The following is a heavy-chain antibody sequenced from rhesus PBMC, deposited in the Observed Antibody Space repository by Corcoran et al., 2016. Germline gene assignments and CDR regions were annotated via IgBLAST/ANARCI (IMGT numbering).Heavy chain of an antibody. V-gene: IGHV4-122*02. CDR2: IAYSGSP. J-gene: IGHJ4*01. Sequence: QVQLQESGPGLVKPSATLSLPCAVSGGPISRSYYDWSWIRRAPGKGLEWIGYIAYSGSPRYNPSLKSRVTISRDTSKNQFSLKLSSVTAADTAVYYCASPTGLYSGSWNLFDYWGQGVLVTVSS. D-gene: IGHD6-25*01. CDR3: ASPTGLYSGSWNLFDY. CDR1: GGPISRSYYD.